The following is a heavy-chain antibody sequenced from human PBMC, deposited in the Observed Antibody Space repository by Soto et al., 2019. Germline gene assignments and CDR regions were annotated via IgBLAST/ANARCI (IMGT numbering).Heavy chain of an antibody. CDR2: ISGSGGST. D-gene: IGHD5-18*01. J-gene: IGHJ4*02. Sequence: GGSLRLSCAASGFTFSSYAMSWVRQAPGKGLEWVSAISGSGGSTYYADSVKGRFTISRDNSKNTLYLQMNSLRAEDTAVYYCAKDPARRYSYGPIDYWGQGTLVTVSS. CDR1: GFTFSSYA. CDR3: AKDPARRYSYGPIDY. V-gene: IGHV3-23*01.